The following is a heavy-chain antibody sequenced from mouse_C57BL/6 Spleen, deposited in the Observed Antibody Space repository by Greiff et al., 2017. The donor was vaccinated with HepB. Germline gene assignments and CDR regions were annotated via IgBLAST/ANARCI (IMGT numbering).Heavy chain of an antibody. CDR3: ARSYDYGAMDY. D-gene: IGHD2-4*01. Sequence: EVQRVESGPGLVKPSQSLSLTCSVTGYSITSGYYWNWIRQFPGNKLEWMGYISYDGSNNYNPSLKNRISITRDTSKNQFFLKLNSVTTEDTATYYCARSYDYGAMDYWGQGTSVTVSS. CDR1: GYSITSGYY. V-gene: IGHV3-6*01. J-gene: IGHJ4*01. CDR2: ISYDGSN.